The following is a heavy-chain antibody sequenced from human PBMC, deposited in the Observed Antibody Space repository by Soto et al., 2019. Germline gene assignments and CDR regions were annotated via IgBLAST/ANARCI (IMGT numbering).Heavy chain of an antibody. CDR3: ARDYFDSSDYTTNWFDP. CDR1: GGSISSSSYY. D-gene: IGHD3-22*01. CDR2: IYHTGNA. V-gene: IGHV4-39*01. Sequence: PSETLSLTCTVSGGSISSSSYYWAWIRQPPGEGLEWIGSIYHTGNAYYNPSLKSRVTISVDTSKNQFSLKVTSATAADTALYYCARDYFDSSDYTTNWFDPWGQGTLVTAPQ. J-gene: IGHJ5*02.